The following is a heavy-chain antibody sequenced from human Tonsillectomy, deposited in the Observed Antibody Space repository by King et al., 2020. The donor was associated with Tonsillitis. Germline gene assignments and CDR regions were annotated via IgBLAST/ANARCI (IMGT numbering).Heavy chain of an antibody. J-gene: IGHJ4*02. Sequence: QLVQSGSELKKPGASVKVSCKASGYDFTMYGLTWLRQAPGQGLDWLGWISAHNGNRNYAQKFQDRLTMTTDTSTDTAYMELRSLTSGDTAVYYCARYRSPYGANPFDYWGQGTLVAVSS. CDR3: ARYRSPYGANPFDY. D-gene: IGHD4-23*01. CDR2: ISAHNGNR. V-gene: IGHV1-18*04. CDR1: GYDFTMYG.